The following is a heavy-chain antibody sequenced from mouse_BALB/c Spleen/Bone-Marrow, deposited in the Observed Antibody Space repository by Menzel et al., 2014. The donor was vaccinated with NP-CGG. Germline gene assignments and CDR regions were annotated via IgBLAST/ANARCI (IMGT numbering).Heavy chain of an antibody. Sequence: QVQLQQPDAEWAKPGASVKISCKASGYTFTDHAIHWVKQKPEQGLDWIGYCSPGNGNIRYNQKLKGKATLTADKSSSTAYMQLNSLTSEDSAVYFCKRSLTFFAYWGQGTLVTVSA. V-gene: IGHV1S53*02. D-gene: IGHD5-1*01. CDR1: GYTFTDHA. CDR3: KRSLTFFAY. J-gene: IGHJ3*01. CDR2: CSPGNGNI.